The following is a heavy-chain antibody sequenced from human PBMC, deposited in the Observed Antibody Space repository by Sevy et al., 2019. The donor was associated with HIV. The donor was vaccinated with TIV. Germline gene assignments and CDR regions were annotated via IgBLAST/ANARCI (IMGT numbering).Heavy chain of an antibody. Sequence: GGYLRLSCVVSTFTFSDYYMTWIRQAPGKGLEWFSHISSGGTITSHADSVKGRFTISRDNAKNSLYLQMNSLRAEDTATYYCARLRYNYGSYYFDYWGQGTLVTVSS. J-gene: IGHJ4*02. CDR1: TFTFSDYY. D-gene: IGHD5-18*01. CDR3: ARLRYNYGSYYFDY. V-gene: IGHV3-11*01. CDR2: ISSGGTIT.